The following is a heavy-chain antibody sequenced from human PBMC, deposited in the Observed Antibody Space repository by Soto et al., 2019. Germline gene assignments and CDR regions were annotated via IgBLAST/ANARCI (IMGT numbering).Heavy chain of an antibody. Sequence: QVQLQESGPGLVKPSETLSLTCTVSGGSISSYYWSWIRQPPGKGLEWIGYIYYSGSTNYNPSLKGRVTIPLDTSKNQFSLKLSSVTAAATAVYYCARNAYYGSGRCFDPWGQGTLVTVSS. CDR1: GGSISSYY. CDR2: IYYSGST. CDR3: ARNAYYGSGRCFDP. D-gene: IGHD3-10*01. J-gene: IGHJ5*02. V-gene: IGHV4-59*08.